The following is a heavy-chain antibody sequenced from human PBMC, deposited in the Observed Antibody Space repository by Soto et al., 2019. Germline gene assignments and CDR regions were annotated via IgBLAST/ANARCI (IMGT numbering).Heavy chain of an antibody. V-gene: IGHV6-1*01. Sequence: LSLTCAISWDSVSSNSAAWKWIRQSRSRCLEWLGRTYYRSKWYNDYAVSVKSRITINPDTSKNQFSLQLNSVTPEDTAVYYCARASVTIFGVVTDHGMHVWGLVTTNPVSS. CDR2: TYYRSKWYN. CDR1: WDSVSSNSAA. D-gene: IGHD3-3*01. J-gene: IGHJ6*02. CDR3: ARASVTIFGVVTDHGMHV.